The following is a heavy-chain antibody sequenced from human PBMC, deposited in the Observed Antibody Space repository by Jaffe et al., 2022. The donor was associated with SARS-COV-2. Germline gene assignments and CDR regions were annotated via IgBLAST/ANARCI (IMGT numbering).Heavy chain of an antibody. J-gene: IGHJ5*01. D-gene: IGHD2-2*02. Sequence: QVQLQESGPGLVKPSETLSLTCTVSGGSISNYYWSWIRQPPGKGLEWIGYTYYSGSTNYNPSLKSRVTISADTSKNQISLRLSSVSAADTAIYYCAKGQGYTPGSWGHGLLVTVSS. CDR3: AKGQGYTPGS. CDR2: TYYSGST. V-gene: IGHV4-59*01. CDR1: GGSISNYY.